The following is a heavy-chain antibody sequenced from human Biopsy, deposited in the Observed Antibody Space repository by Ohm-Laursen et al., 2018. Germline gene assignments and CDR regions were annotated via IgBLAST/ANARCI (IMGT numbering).Heavy chain of an antibody. Sequence: TQTLTLTCTFSWFSLSSHGVGVGWIRQPPGEALEGLAIVYWDNDKRYSPSLWSRLNIWKDASKNRVVLTLSDMDPVDTATYYCAHVVITYGGIIALDAFDVWGQGSMVNVSS. V-gene: IGHV2-5*02. CDR2: VYWDNDK. J-gene: IGHJ3*01. CDR3: AHVVITYGGIIALDAFDV. CDR1: WFSLSSHGVG. D-gene: IGHD3-16*02.